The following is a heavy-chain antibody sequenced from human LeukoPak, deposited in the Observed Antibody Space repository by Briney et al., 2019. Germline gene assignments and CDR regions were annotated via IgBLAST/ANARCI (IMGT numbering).Heavy chain of an antibody. CDR1: GFTFTSYA. D-gene: IGHD6-19*01. Sequence: PGGSLRLSCAASGFTFTSYAMSWVRQAPGKGLEWVSAISGSGGSTYYADSVKGRFTISRDNSKNTVYLQMNSLRVEDTAVYYCTRGGSVPATRSFDYWGQGTLVTVSS. CDR3: TRGGSVPATRSFDY. CDR2: ISGSGGST. J-gene: IGHJ4*02. V-gene: IGHV3-23*01.